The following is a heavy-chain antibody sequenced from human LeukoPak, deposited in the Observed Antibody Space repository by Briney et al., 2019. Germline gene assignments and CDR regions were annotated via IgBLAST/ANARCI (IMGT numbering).Heavy chain of an antibody. D-gene: IGHD3-10*01. J-gene: IGHJ4*02. Sequence: SETLSLTCTVSGGSISGGTYYWGWIRQPPGKGLEWIGTISYSGSTYYNPALKSRVTISVDTSKSQFSLRLSSVTAADTAVYHCARLSSGRYGEYWGQGTLVTVSS. CDR1: GGSISGGTYY. CDR3: ARLSSGRYGEY. CDR2: ISYSGST. V-gene: IGHV4-39*01.